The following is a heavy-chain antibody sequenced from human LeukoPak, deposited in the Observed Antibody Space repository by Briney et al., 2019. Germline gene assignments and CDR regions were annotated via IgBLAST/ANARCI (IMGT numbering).Heavy chain of an antibody. CDR2: IIPIFGTA. CDR1: GGTFSSYA. D-gene: IGHD2-15*01. V-gene: IGHV1-69*13. Sequence: ASVKVSCKASGGTFSSYAISWVRQAPGQGLEWMGVIIPIFGTANYAQKFQGRVTITADESTSTAYMELSSLRSEDTAVYYCARGGYCSGGSCYYLRNYYYMDVWGKGTTVTISS. J-gene: IGHJ6*03. CDR3: ARGGYCSGGSCYYLRNYYYMDV.